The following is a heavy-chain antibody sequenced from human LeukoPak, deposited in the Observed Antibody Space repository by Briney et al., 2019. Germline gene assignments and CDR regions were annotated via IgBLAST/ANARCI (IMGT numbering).Heavy chain of an antibody. V-gene: IGHV3-23*01. J-gene: IGHJ6*02. CDR1: GFTFSSYA. CDR3: AKGNTAMVTYYYYGMDV. Sequence: GGSLRLSCAASGFTFSSYAMSWVRQAPGKGLEWVSAISGSGGSTYYADSVKGRFTISRDNSKNTLYLQMSSLRAEDTAVYYCAKGNTAMVTYYYYGMDVWGQGTTVTVSS. D-gene: IGHD5-18*01. CDR2: ISGSGGST.